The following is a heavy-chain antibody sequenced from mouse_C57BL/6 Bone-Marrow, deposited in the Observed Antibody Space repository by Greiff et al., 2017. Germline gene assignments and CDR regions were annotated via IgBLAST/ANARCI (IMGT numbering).Heavy chain of an antibody. CDR3: ARKDYYGSSHWYFDV. CDR2: ISSGSSTI. V-gene: IGHV5-17*01. CDR1: GFTFSDYG. D-gene: IGHD1-1*01. Sequence: EVHLVESGGGLVKPGGSLKLSCAASGFTFSDYGMHWVRQAPEKGLEWVAYISSGSSTIYYADTVKGRFTISRDNAKNTLFLQMTSLRSEDTAMYYCARKDYYGSSHWYFDVWGTGTTVTVSS. J-gene: IGHJ1*03.